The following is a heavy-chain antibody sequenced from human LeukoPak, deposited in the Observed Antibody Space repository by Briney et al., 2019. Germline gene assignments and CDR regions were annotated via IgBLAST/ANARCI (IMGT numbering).Heavy chain of an antibody. CDR3: AREAYYDSSGYRKGFDY. Sequence: PGGSLRLSCAASGFTFSSYAMHGVRQAPGKGLEWVAVISYDGSNKYYADSVKGRFTISRDNSKNTLYLQMNSLRAEDTAVYYCAREAYYDSSGYRKGFDYWGQGTLVTVSS. CDR1: GFTFSSYA. D-gene: IGHD3-22*01. CDR2: ISYDGSNK. J-gene: IGHJ4*02. V-gene: IGHV3-30*04.